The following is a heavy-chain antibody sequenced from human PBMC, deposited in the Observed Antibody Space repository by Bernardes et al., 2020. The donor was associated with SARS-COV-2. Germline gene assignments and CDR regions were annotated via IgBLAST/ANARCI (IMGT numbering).Heavy chain of an antibody. CDR1: GGSISSYY. Sequence: SETLSLTCTVSGGSISSYYWSWIRQPPGKGLEWIGYIYYSGSTNYNPSLKSRVTISVDTSKNQFALELSSVTAADTAVYYCAAARTAVTTHYYGMDVGGQATTVTVSS. D-gene: IGHD4-4*01. CDR3: AAARTAVTTHYYGMDV. CDR2: IYYSGST. V-gene: IGHV4-59*01. J-gene: IGHJ6*02.